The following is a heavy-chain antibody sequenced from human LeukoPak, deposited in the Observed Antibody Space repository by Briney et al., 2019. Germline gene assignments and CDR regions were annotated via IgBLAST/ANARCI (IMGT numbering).Heavy chain of an antibody. CDR2: IYYSGST. V-gene: IGHV4-59*08. Sequence: SETLSLTCTVSGGSITGYYWSWIRQPPGKGLEWIGYIYYSGSTNYNPSLKSRVTISVDTSKNQFSLKLSSVTAADTAVYYCVRRASRHSSSYYDYWGQGTLVTVSS. CDR3: VRRASRHSSSYYDY. J-gene: IGHJ4*02. D-gene: IGHD6-13*01. CDR1: GGSITGYY.